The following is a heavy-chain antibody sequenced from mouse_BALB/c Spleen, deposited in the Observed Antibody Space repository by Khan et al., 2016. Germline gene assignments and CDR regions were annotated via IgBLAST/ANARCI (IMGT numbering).Heavy chain of an antibody. J-gene: IGHJ2*01. Sequence: QVQLKQSGAELAKPGASVKMSCKASGYTFTSYWMHWVKQRPGQGLEWIGYINPSTGYTEYNQKFKDKATLTADKSSSTAYMQLSSLTSEDSAVXYCGRSEYGFDYWGQGTTLTVSS. V-gene: IGHV1-7*01. CDR2: INPSTGYT. CDR1: GYTFTSYW. CDR3: GRSEYGFDY. D-gene: IGHD2-10*02.